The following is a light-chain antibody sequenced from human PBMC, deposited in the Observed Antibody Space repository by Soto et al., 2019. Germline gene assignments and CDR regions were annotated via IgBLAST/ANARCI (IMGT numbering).Light chain of an antibody. CDR1: QSVSSIY. Sequence: EIVLTQSPGTLSLSPGERATLSCRASQSVSSIYLAWYQQKPGQAPRLLIYGAFSRATDIPDRFSGSGSGTDFTLTISRLEPEDFAVYYCQQYGSSPTWTFGQGTKVDIK. CDR3: QQYGSSPTWT. V-gene: IGKV3-20*01. CDR2: GAF. J-gene: IGKJ1*01.